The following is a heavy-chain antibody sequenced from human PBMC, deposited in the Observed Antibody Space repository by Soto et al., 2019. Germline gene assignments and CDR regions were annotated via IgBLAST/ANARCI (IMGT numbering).Heavy chain of an antibody. CDR2: ITSDGTGT. V-gene: IGHV3-74*01. CDR3: ARGPHGFRDGDY. CDR1: GVTSRSYW. J-gene: IGHJ4*01. Sequence: EVQLVESGGGLVQSGGSLRLSCAASGVTSRSYWHWVRQPPGKGLAWVSRITSDGTGTSYADSVKGRFTISRDNAKNMVYLEMNSLRVEDTAVYYCARGPHGFRDGDYWGQGAQVIVSS.